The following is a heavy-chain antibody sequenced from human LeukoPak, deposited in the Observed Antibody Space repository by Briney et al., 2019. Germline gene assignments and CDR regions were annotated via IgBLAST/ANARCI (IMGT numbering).Heavy chain of an antibody. D-gene: IGHD3-10*01. CDR3: ARGRGYYYYYYMDV. J-gene: IGHJ6*03. CDR1: GGSFSGYY. V-gene: IGHV4-34*01. Sequence: SETLSLTCAVYGGSFSGYYWSWIRQPPGKGLEWIGEINHSGSTNYNPSLKSRVTISVDTSKNQFSLKLSSVTAADTAVYYCARGRGYYYYYYMDVWGEGTTGTVS. CDR2: INHSGST.